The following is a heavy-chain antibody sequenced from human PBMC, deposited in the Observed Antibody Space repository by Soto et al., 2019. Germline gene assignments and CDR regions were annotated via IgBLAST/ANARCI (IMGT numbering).Heavy chain of an antibody. Sequence: QVQLQESGPGLVKPSQTLSLTCTVSGGSISSGGYYWSWIRQHPGMGLEWIGYIYYSGSTYYNPSLKSRVTISVDTSKNQFSLKLSSVTAADTAVYYCASDSTVTTDYYGMDVWGQGTTVTVSS. CDR3: ASDSTVTTDYYGMDV. J-gene: IGHJ6*02. CDR2: IYYSGST. D-gene: IGHD4-17*01. CDR1: GGSISSGGYY. V-gene: IGHV4-31*03.